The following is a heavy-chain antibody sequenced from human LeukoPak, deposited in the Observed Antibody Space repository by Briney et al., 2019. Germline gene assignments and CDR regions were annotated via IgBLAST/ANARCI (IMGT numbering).Heavy chain of an antibody. CDR1: GGSISSGGYS. D-gene: IGHD6-13*01. Sequence: PSETLSLACAVSGGSISSGGYSWSWIRQPPGKGLEWIGYIYYSGSTYYNPSLKSRVTISVDTSKNQFSLKLSSVTAADTAVYYCARDRGSSWFMSWFDPWGQGTLVTVSS. CDR3: ARDRGSSWFMSWFDP. V-gene: IGHV4-30-4*07. J-gene: IGHJ5*02. CDR2: IYYSGST.